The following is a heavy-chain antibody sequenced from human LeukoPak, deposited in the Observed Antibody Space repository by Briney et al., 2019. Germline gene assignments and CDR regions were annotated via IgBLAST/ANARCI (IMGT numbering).Heavy chain of an antibody. CDR2: IIPIFGTA. V-gene: IGHV1-69*13. Sequence: GASVKVSCKASGGTFSSYAISWVRQAPGQGLEWMGGIIPIFGTANYAQKFQGRVTITADESTSTAYMELSSLRSDDTAVYYCARHYYDSSGYYCFDYWGQGTLVTVSS. CDR3: ARHYYDSSGYYCFDY. CDR1: GGTFSSYA. D-gene: IGHD3-22*01. J-gene: IGHJ4*02.